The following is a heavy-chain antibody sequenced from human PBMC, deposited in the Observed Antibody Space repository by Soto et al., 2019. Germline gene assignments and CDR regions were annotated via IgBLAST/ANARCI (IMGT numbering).Heavy chain of an antibody. CDR3: AKDAEVLLWFGELLAHHDY. V-gene: IGHV3-23*01. Sequence: EVQLLESGGGLVQPGGSLRLSCAASGFTFSSYAMSWVRQAPGKGLEWVSAISGSGGSTYYADSVKGRFTISRDNSKNTLYLQMNSLRAEDTAVYYCAKDAEVLLWFGELLAHHDYWGPGTLVTVSS. CDR1: GFTFSSYA. D-gene: IGHD3-10*01. J-gene: IGHJ4*02. CDR2: ISGSGGST.